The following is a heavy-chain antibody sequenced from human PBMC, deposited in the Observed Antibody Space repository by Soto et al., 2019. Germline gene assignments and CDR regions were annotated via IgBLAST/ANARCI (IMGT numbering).Heavy chain of an antibody. D-gene: IGHD3-3*01. J-gene: IGHJ6*02. V-gene: IGHV4-39*01. CDR2: LHYSGST. Sequence: WETLSLTGTVSGGPMSSSSYSWGWIRQPPGKGLEWIGSLHYSGSTYYNQSLKSRVTISVDTSKNPFSLTLSSVTATDTAVYYCANSNLRFLPVAVWGQGTTVTVTS. CDR3: ANSNLRFLPVAV. CDR1: GGPMSSSSYS.